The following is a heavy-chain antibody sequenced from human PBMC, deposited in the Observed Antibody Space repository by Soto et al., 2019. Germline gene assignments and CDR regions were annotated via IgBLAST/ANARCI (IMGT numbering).Heavy chain of an antibody. CDR3: ARARYCARPSCYKHYYYGMDT. V-gene: IGHV1-18*04. CDR2: ISTYNSRT. D-gene: IGHD2-2*02. J-gene: IGHJ6*02. Sequence: QDQLVQSGAEVKKPGASGKISCEASGYTFTSHGISWVRQAPGQGLEWLGWISTYNSRTHYAQKVQGRVTMTTDTSTSTAYLDLRSLTFDETPVYYCARARYCARPSCYKHYYYGMDTWGQGATVTVSS. CDR1: GYTFTSHG.